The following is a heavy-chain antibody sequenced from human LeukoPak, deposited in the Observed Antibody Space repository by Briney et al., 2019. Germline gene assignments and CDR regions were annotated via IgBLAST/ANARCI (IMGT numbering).Heavy chain of an antibody. D-gene: IGHD5-24*01. CDR2: IYYRGNT. Sequence: SETLSLTCTVSGGSISSSSFYWGWIRQPPGKGLEWIGSIYYRGNTHYNPSLKSRVTISVDTSKNQSSLKLSSVTAADTAVYYCARSRDGYISTFDYWGQGTLVTVSS. CDR3: ARSRDGYISTFDY. J-gene: IGHJ4*02. V-gene: IGHV4-39*01. CDR1: GGSISSSSFY.